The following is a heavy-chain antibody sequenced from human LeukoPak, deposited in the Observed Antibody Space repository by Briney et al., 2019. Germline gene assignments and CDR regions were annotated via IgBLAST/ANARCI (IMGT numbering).Heavy chain of an antibody. D-gene: IGHD4-17*01. CDR2: INQDGSEK. J-gene: IGHJ4*01. Sequence: GGSLRLTCTASGFPFSSYWMSWVRQAPGKGLEWVANINQDGSEKYYVNSVKGRFTISRDNAKNSLYLQMNSLRAEDTAVYYCARDPNYGIYWGHGTLVTVSP. V-gene: IGHV3-7*01. CDR1: GFPFSSYW. CDR3: ARDPNYGIY.